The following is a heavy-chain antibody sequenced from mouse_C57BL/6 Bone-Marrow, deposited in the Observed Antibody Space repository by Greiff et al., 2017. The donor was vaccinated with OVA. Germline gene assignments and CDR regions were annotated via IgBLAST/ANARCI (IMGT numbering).Heavy chain of an antibody. V-gene: IGHV1-82*01. CDR2: IYPGDGDT. CDR3: AYYFDY. J-gene: IGHJ2*01. Sequence: VQLQESGPELVKPGASVKISCKASGYAFSSSWMNWVKQRPGKGLEWIGRIYPGDGDTNYNGKFKGKATLTADKSSSTAYMQLSSLTSEDSAVYFCAYYFDYRGQGTTLTVSS. CDR1: GYAFSSSW.